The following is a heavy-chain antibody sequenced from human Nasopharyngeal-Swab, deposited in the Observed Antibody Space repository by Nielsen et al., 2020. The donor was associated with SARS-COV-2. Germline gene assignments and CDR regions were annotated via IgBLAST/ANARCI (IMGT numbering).Heavy chain of an antibody. V-gene: IGHV3-30*18. D-gene: IGHD3-16*01. Sequence: GESLKISCAASGFTFSSYGMHWVRQAPGKGLEWVAVISYDGSNKYYADSVKGRFTISRDNSKNTLYLQMNSLRAEDTAVYYCAKSPEVWGGVTYWYFDLWGRGTLVTVSS. CDR1: GFTFSSYG. J-gene: IGHJ2*01. CDR2: ISYDGSNK. CDR3: AKSPEVWGGVTYWYFDL.